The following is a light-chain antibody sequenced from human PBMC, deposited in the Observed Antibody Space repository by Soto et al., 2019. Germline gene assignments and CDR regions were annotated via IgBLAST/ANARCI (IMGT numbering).Light chain of an antibody. V-gene: IGKV4-1*01. CDR3: QQYYSYPRT. J-gene: IGKJ1*01. CDR2: WAS. CDR1: QSVLYSSNNKNY. Sequence: DIVMTQSPDSLAVSLGERATINCKSSQSVLYSSNNKNYLAWYQQKPGQPPKLLIYWASTRESGVPDRFSGSGSGTEFTLTISCLQSEDFATYYCQQYYSYPRTFGQGTKVDI.